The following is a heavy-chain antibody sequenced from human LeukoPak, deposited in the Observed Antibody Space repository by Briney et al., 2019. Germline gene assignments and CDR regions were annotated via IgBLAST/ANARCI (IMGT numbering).Heavy chain of an antibody. D-gene: IGHD3-10*01. V-gene: IGHV5-51*01. J-gene: IGHJ6*02. CDR3: ARQTHYYGSGSYYGGHGMDV. Sequence: GESLKISCKGSGYSFTSYWIGWVRQMPGKGLEWMGIIYPGDSDTRYSPSFQGQVTISADKSISTAYLQWSSLKASDTAMYYCARQTHYYGSGSYYGGHGMDVWGQGTTVTVSS. CDR1: GYSFTSYW. CDR2: IYPGDSDT.